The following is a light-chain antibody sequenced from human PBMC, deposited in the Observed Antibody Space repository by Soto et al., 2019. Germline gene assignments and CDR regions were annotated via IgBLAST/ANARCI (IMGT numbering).Light chain of an antibody. CDR1: QSVSNN. J-gene: IGKJ1*01. CDR2: GAS. V-gene: IGKV3-15*01. Sequence: SSRASQSVSNNYLAWYQQKPGQAPRLLIFGASTRAADIPDRFSGSGFGTEFTLTISSLQSGDCAVYFCQHYNDWPTFGQGTKVDIK. CDR3: QHYNDWPT.